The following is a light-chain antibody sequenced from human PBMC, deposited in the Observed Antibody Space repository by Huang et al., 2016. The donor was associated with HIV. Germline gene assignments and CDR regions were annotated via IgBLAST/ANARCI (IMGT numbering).Light chain of an antibody. CDR3: QQRSNWPGT. Sequence: EIVLTQSPATLSLSPGERATLSCRASQSVSRYLAWYQQKPGQAPRLLIYDASNRATGIPARFSGSGSGTDFTLTINSLEPEDFVVYYCQQRSNWPGTFGQGTKVEIK. CDR2: DAS. J-gene: IGKJ1*01. CDR1: QSVSRY. V-gene: IGKV3-11*01.